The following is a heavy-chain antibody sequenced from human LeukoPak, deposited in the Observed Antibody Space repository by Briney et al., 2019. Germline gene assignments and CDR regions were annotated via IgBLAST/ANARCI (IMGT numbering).Heavy chain of an antibody. CDR3: ASVYYDSSGHYYFDY. J-gene: IGHJ4*02. CDR1: GYTFTSYY. Sequence: ASVKVSCKASGYTFTSYYMHWVRQAPGQGLEWMGIINPSGGSTSYAQKFQGRVTMTRDMSTSTVYMELSSLRSVDTAVYYCASVYYDSSGHYYFDYWSQGTLVTVSS. V-gene: IGHV1-46*01. CDR2: INPSGGST. D-gene: IGHD3-22*01.